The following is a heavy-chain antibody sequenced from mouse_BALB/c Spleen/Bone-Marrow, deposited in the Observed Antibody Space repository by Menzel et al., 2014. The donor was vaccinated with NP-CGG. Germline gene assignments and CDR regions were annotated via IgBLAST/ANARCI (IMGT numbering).Heavy chain of an antibody. CDR2: IDPANGYS. CDR3: ALITTATFSYWYFDV. CDR1: GFNIKDTY. D-gene: IGHD1-2*01. J-gene: IGHJ1*01. Sequence: VQLQQPGAELVKPGASVKLSCTASGFNIKDTYMNWVKQRPEQGLEWIGRIDPANGYSIYDPKFQGKATITADTTSNTAHLQLSSLTSEDTAVYYCALITTATFSYWYFDVWGAGTTVTVSS. V-gene: IGHV14-3*02.